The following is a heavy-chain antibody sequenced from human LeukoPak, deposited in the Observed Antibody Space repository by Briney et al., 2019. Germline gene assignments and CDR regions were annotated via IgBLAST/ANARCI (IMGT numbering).Heavy chain of an antibody. J-gene: IGHJ4*02. CDR1: GFTFTDEY. CDR2: INPYSGAI. V-gene: IGHV1-2*02. CDR3: ARDPKSQLLLDY. D-gene: IGHD2-2*01. Sequence: SVKVSCKSSGFTFTDEYIHWVRQAPGQGLEWMGWINPYSGAINYAQKFQGRVTLTRDTSISTAYMELSGLTSGDTAVYYCARDPKSQLLLDYWGQGTLVTVSS.